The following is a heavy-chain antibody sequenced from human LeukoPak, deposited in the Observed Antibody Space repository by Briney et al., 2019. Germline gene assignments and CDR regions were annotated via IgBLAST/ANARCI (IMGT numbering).Heavy chain of an antibody. CDR1: GFTFSKYW. Sequence: GGSLRLSCAASGFTFSKYWMRWVRQAPGKGLESVSQINNDGTVTTYADSVKGRFTVSRDNANNTMFLQMNSMRAEATVVYYSAANQCLAPAPDCWGQGTPVTAS. J-gene: IGHJ4*02. D-gene: IGHD6-19*01. CDR3: AANQCLAPAPDC. V-gene: IGHV3-74*01. CDR2: INNDGTVT.